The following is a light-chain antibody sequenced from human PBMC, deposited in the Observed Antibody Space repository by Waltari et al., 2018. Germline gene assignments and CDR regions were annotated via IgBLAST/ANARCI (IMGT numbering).Light chain of an antibody. Sequence: DIQMTQSPSSLSASVGDRVTITCRASQDISSYLMWFQQKPGKAPKSLIYGASNLQSGVPSTFRGSGSGTDFTLIITSLQPEDFATYYCQQYTDYPFTFGPGTKVDIK. CDR1: QDISSY. V-gene: IGKV1-16*01. J-gene: IGKJ3*01. CDR3: QQYTDYPFT. CDR2: GAS.